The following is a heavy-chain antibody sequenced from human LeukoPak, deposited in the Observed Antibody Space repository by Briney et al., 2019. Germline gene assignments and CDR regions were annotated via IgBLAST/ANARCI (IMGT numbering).Heavy chain of an antibody. V-gene: IGHV4-59*01. CDR2: IYYSGNT. CDR1: GDSISSYY. D-gene: IGHD2-21*02. J-gene: IGHJ4*02. Sequence: PSETLSLTCTVSGDSISSYYWSWIRQPPGKGLEWIGYIYYSGNTNYNPPLKRRVTMSIDTSNNQFSLKLSSVTAADTAFYYCARVTRRVSSGDYLFFDSWGQGTRVTVSS. CDR3: ARVTRRVSSGDYLFFDS.